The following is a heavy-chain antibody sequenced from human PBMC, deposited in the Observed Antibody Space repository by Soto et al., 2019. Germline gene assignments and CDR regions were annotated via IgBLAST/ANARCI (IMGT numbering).Heavy chain of an antibody. Sequence: SETLSLTCLVSGQYIKSNFWWAWVRQSPGKDLEWIGEIYHSGSAIYTPSLKNRVTMSLDESKNEFSLNMTSVTAADTAMYYCATLPPRIVVVLSEFPTWGQGSQVTVSS. CDR1: GQYIKSNFW. CDR2: IYHSGSA. V-gene: IGHV4-4*02. D-gene: IGHD2-21*01. CDR3: ATLPPRIVVVLSEFPT. J-gene: IGHJ5*02.